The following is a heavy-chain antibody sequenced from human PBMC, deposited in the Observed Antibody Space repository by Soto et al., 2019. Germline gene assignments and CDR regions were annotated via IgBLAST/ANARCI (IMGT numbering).Heavy chain of an antibody. CDR2: ISQDGSGK. CDR1: GFTFDDYT. J-gene: IGHJ4*02. D-gene: IGHD5-18*01. V-gene: IGHV3-7*01. Sequence: GGSLRLSCAASGFTFDDYTMHWVRQTPGKGLEWVANISQDGSGKYYADSVKGRFTISRDNTKNSLYLQMNSLGAEDAGVYFCAGGTGFSSHYWGQGTPVTVSS. CDR3: AGGTGFSSHY.